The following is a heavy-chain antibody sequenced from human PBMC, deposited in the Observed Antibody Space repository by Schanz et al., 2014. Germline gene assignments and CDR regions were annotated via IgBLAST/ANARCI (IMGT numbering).Heavy chain of an antibody. Sequence: QVQLQESGPGLVEPSQTLSLTCTVSGDSISSAYWSWIRQHPGKGLEWIGYISYSGRTSFNPSLKRRLTMSVDTSKNQFSMRLSSVTAADTAVYYCARHGGIPYYPMDVWGQGTTVTVSS. CDR1: GDSISSAY. CDR2: ISYSGRT. V-gene: IGHV4-31*03. CDR3: ARHGGIPYYPMDV. J-gene: IGHJ6*02. D-gene: IGHD3-16*01.